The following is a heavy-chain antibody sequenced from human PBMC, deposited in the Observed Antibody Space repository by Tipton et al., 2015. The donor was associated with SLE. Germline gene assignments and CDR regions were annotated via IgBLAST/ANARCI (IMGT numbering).Heavy chain of an antibody. V-gene: IGHV4-59*11. CDR2: IYYSGST. CDR1: GGSISGHF. D-gene: IGHD3-16*01. J-gene: IGHJ4*02. CDR3: TGEWQQVVGVAY. Sequence: QLVQSGPEVKPSETLSLTCTVSGGSISGHFWSWVRQPPGKGLEWIAYIYYSGSTNYNPSLKSRVTMSVDTSENQFSLKLSSVTAADTAVYYCTGEWQQVVGVAYWGLGALVTVSS.